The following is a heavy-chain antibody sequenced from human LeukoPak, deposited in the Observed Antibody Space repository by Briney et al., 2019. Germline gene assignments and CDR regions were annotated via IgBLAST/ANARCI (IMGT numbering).Heavy chain of an antibody. J-gene: IGHJ4*02. CDR2: IYSGGST. V-gene: IGHV3-53*01. Sequence: GGSLRLSCAASGFTVSSNYMSWVRQAPGKGLEWVSVIYSGGSTYYADSVKGRFTISRDNSKNTLYLQMNSLRAEDTAVYYCARALPWAPADIYWGQGTLVTVSS. D-gene: IGHD3-9*01. CDR1: GFTVSSNY. CDR3: ARALPWAPADIY.